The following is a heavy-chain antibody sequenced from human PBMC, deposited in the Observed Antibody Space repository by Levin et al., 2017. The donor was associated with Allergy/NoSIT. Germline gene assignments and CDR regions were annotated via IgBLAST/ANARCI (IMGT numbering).Heavy chain of an antibody. J-gene: IGHJ4*02. CDR2: ISGSGGST. CDR1: GFTFSSYA. Sequence: GESLKISCAASGFTFSSYAMSWVRQAPGKGLEWVSAISGSGGSTYYADSVKGRFTISRDNSKNTLYLQMNSLRAEDTAVYYCAKEERSGYDLAYWGQGTLVTVSS. CDR3: AKEERSGYDLAY. D-gene: IGHD5-12*01. V-gene: IGHV3-23*01.